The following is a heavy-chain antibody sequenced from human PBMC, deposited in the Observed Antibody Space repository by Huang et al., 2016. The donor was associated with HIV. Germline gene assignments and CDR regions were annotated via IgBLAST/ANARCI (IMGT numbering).Heavy chain of an antibody. Sequence: QVQLVESGGGVVQPGRSLRISCAASGFTFSSCGMHWVRQVPGKGLEWGAVISYDAKTKYYADSVKGRFSISRDNSKTTVYLQLNSLRLEDTAVYYCAKGGSAAAVLDFWGQGTLVTVSS. D-gene: IGHD6-13*01. CDR1: GFTFSSCG. V-gene: IGHV3-30*18. CDR2: ISYDAKTK. CDR3: AKGGSAAAVLDF. J-gene: IGHJ4*02.